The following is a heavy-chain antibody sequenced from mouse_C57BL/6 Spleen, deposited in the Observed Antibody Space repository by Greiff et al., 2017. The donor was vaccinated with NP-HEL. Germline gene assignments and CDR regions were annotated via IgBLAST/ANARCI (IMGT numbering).Heavy chain of an antibody. CDR3: AREVYYYGSSYDYFDY. CDR2: ISYDGSN. CDR1: GYSITSGYY. J-gene: IGHJ2*01. D-gene: IGHD1-1*01. Sequence: VQLKESGPGLVKPSQSLSLTCSVTGYSITSGYYWNWIRQFPGNKLEWMGYISYDGSNNYNPSLKNRISITRDTSKNQFFLKLNSVTTEDTATYYCAREVYYYGSSYDYFDYWGQGTTLTVSS. V-gene: IGHV3-6*01.